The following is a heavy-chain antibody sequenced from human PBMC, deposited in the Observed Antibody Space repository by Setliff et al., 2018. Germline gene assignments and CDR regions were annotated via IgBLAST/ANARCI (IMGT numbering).Heavy chain of an antibody. CDR1: GGSIMNYF. CDR2: VYYTGNT. CDR3: ARLYHNENSADFRRAPFDV. D-gene: IGHD3-22*01. V-gene: IGHV4-59*01. Sequence: PSETLSLTCTVSGGSIMNYFWSWIRQPPGKGLEWIGYVYYTGNTNYNPSLKSRLTISVDPSKNQVSLKLKSVTAADTAVYYCARLYHNENSADFRRAPFDVWGQGMMVTVSS. J-gene: IGHJ3*01.